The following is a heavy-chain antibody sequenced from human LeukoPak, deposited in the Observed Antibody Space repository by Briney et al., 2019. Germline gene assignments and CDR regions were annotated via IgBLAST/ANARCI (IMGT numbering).Heavy chain of an antibody. D-gene: IGHD3-3*01. CDR2: ISSSSSYI. CDR3: ARDGDITIFGVVIIGGYYFDY. Sequence: LSLTCTVSGGSISSGGYYWSWIRQHPGKGLEWVSSISSSSSYIYYADSVKGRFTISRDNAKNSLYLQMNSLRAEDTAVYYCARDGDITIFGVVIIGGYYFDYWGQGTLVTVSS. CDR1: GGSISSGGYY. V-gene: IGHV3-11*06. J-gene: IGHJ4*02.